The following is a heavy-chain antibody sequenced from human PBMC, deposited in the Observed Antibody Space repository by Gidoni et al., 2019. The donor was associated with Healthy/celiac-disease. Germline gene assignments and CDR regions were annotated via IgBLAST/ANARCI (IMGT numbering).Heavy chain of an antibody. CDR3: ARDSYGDTIDY. J-gene: IGHJ4*02. CDR1: VFTVSSNY. V-gene: IGHV3-66*01. CDR2: IDSGGST. D-gene: IGHD4-17*01. Sequence: VQLVESGGGLVQPGVSLSLSCASSVFTVSSNYMSWVRQAPGKGLEWVSVIDSGGSTYYADSVKGRFTISRDKCKNTLYLQMNILRAEDTAVYYCARDSYGDTIDYWGQGTLVTVSS.